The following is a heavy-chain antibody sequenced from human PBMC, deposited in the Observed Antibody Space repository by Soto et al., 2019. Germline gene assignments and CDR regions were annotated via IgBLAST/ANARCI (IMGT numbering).Heavy chain of an antibody. CDR2: IRSKANSYAT. V-gene: IGHV3-73*01. CDR1: GFTFSGSA. CDR3: AKDMKWGGMTTIHYFDS. Sequence: GGSLRLSCAASGFTFSGSAMHWVRQASGKGLEWVGRIRSKANSYATAYAASVKGRFTISRDNAKSSLFLQMNSLRPDDTALYYCAKDMKWGGMTTIHYFDSWGQGTLVTVS. J-gene: IGHJ4*02. D-gene: IGHD4-17*01.